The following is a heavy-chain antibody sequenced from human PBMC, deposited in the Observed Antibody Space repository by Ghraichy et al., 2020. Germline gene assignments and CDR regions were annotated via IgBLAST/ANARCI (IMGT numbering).Heavy chain of an antibody. CDR2: ISYDGSNK. CDR3: ARKSHYGHLRY. Sequence: GGSLRLSCAASGFTFSSYGMHWVRQAPGKGLEWVAVISYDGSNKYYADSVKGRFTISRDNSKNTLYLQMNSLRAEDTAVYYCARKSHYGHLRYWGQGTLVTVSS. J-gene: IGHJ4*02. CDR1: GFTFSSYG. V-gene: IGHV3-30*03. D-gene: IGHD3-10*01.